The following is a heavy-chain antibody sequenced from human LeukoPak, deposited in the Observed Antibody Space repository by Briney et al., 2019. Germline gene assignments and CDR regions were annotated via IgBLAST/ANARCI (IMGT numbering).Heavy chain of an antibody. Sequence: GGSLRLSCAASGFTFSSYSMNWVRQAPGKGLEWVSSISTTSSYIYYADSVKGRFTISRDNAKNSLYLQMNSLRAEDTAVYYCARAFGVSSGYYEDTLSKYYFDYWGQGPLVTVSS. D-gene: IGHD3-22*01. V-gene: IGHV3-21*01. J-gene: IGHJ4*02. CDR3: ARAFGVSSGYYEDTLSKYYFDY. CDR2: ISTTSSYI. CDR1: GFTFSSYS.